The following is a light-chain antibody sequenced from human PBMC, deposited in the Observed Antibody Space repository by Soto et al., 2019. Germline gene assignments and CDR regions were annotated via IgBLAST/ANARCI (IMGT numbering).Light chain of an antibody. Sequence: QSALAQPRSVSGSPGQSVTISCSGTSSDVGGYNYVSWYQQRPGKAPKLMIYDVTKWPSGVPDRFSGSKSGNTASLTISGLQAEDGADYYCCSYAGRYTYVFGTGTKVTVL. J-gene: IGLJ1*01. CDR2: DVT. CDR1: SSDVGGYNY. CDR3: CSYAGRYTYV. V-gene: IGLV2-11*01.